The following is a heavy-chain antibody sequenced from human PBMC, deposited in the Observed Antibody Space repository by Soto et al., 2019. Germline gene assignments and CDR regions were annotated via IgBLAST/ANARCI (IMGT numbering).Heavy chain of an antibody. CDR2: ISGSGGST. CDR3: AEPLNPIAGPR. D-gene: IGHD6-13*01. Sequence: GGSLRLSCAASGFTFSSYAMIWVRQAPGKGLEWVSAISGSGGSTYYADSVKGRFTISRDNSKNTLYLQMNSLRAEDTAVYYCAEPLNPIAGPRWGQGTMVTVSS. CDR1: GFTFSSYA. V-gene: IGHV3-23*01. J-gene: IGHJ3*01.